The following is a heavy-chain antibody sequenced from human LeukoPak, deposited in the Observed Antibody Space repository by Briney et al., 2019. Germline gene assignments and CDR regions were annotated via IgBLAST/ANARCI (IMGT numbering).Heavy chain of an antibody. V-gene: IGHV3-23*01. CDR1: GFTFDSYG. J-gene: IGHJ4*02. Sequence: GGSLGLSCAASGFTFDSYGMSWVRQAPGKGLEWVSVISGSSGSTYYADSVKGRFTISRDNSKNTLYLQMNSLRAEDTAVYYCAKSSAYNILTGYYDYWGQGTLVTVSS. CDR3: AKSSAYNILTGYYDY. D-gene: IGHD3-9*01. CDR2: ISGSSGST.